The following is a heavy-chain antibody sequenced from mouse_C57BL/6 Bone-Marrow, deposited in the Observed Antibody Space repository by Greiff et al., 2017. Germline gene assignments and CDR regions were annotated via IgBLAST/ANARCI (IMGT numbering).Heavy chain of an antibody. D-gene: IGHD2-3*01. CDR3: ASRRDDGYWAPFAY. Sequence: EVKLVESGGDLVKPGGSLKLSCAASGFTFSSYGMSWVRQTPDKRLEWVATISSGGSYTYYPDSVKGRFTISRDNAKNTLYLQMSSLKSEDTAIYYCASRRDDGYWAPFAYWGQGTLVTVSA. J-gene: IGHJ3*01. CDR2: ISSGGSYT. V-gene: IGHV5-6*02. CDR1: GFTFSSYG.